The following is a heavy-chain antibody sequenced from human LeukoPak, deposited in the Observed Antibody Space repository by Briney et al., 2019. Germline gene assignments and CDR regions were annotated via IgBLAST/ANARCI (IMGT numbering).Heavy chain of an antibody. J-gene: IGHJ4*02. CDR2: ISSSSSTI. D-gene: IGHD3-16*01. CDR3: AREGITVSHDLDY. CDR1: GFTFSTYS. Sequence: GGSLRLSCAASGFTFSTYSMNWVRQAPGKGLEWVSYISSSSSTIYYADSVKGRFAISRDNAKNSLYLQMNSLRAEDTAVYYCAREGITVSHDLDYWGQGTLVTVSS. V-gene: IGHV3-48*01.